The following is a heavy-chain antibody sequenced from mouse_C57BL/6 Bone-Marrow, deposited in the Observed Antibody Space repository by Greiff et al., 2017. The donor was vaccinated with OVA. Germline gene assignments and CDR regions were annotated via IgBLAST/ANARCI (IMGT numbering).Heavy chain of an antibody. CDR1: GYTFTSYW. V-gene: IGHV1-64*01. Sequence: VQLQQSGAELVKPGASVKLSCKASGYTFTSYWMHWVKQRPGQGLEWIGMIHPNSGSTNYNEKFKSKATLTVDKSSSTAYMQLSSLTSEDSAVYYCARLIYLDYFDYWGQGTTLTVSS. J-gene: IGHJ2*01. CDR2: IHPNSGST. D-gene: IGHD5-5*01. CDR3: ARLIYLDYFDY.